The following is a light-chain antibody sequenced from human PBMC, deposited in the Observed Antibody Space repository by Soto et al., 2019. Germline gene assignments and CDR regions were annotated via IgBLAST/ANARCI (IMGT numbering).Light chain of an antibody. J-gene: IGKJ4*01. CDR2: GAS. CDR1: QSVSSN. V-gene: IGKV3-15*01. Sequence: EIVMTQSPATLSVSPGERATLSCRASQSVSSNLAWYQQKPGQAPRLLIYGASTRATGIPARFSGSWSGTEFTLTISSLQSADFAVYYCQQYNNWPPLTFGGGTKVEIK. CDR3: QQYNNWPPLT.